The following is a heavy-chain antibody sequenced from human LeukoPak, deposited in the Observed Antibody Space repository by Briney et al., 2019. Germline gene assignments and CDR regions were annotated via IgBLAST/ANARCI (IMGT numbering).Heavy chain of an antibody. CDR3: ARDMRGDGFDI. Sequence: RGSLRLSCAASGFTFSSFWMTWVRQAPGKGLEWVANIRQDGSEKYYVDSVGGRFTISRDNAKKSLFLQMNSLRAEDTAVYYCARDMRGDGFDIWGQGTMVTVSS. CDR1: GFTFSSFW. D-gene: IGHD2-2*01. J-gene: IGHJ3*02. V-gene: IGHV3-7*04. CDR2: IRQDGSEK.